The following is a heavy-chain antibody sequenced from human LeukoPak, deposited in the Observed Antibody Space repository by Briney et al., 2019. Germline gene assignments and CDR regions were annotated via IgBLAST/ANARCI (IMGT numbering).Heavy chain of an antibody. D-gene: IGHD6-6*01. V-gene: IGHV1-24*01. CDR1: GYTLTELS. J-gene: IGHJ4*02. Sequence: ASVKVSCKVSGYTLTELSMHWVRQAPGKGLEWMGGFDPEDGETIYAQKFQDRVTMTEDTSTDTAYMELSSLRAEDTAVYYCARATYVSSSQSLGYWGQGTLVTVSS. CDR2: FDPEDGET. CDR3: ARATYVSSSQSLGY.